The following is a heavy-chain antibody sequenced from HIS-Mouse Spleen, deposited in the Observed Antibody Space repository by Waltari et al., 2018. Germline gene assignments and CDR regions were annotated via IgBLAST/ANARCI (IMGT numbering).Heavy chain of an antibody. CDR1: GGSISSSSYY. D-gene: IGHD6-13*01. CDR3: AREIPYSSSWYDWYFDL. CDR2: IYYSGGT. J-gene: IGHJ2*01. V-gene: IGHV4-39*07. Sequence: QLQLQESGPGLVKPSETLSLTCTVSGGSISSSSYYWGWIRQPPGKGLEWIGSIYYSGGTSYIPSLKSRVTISVDTSKNQFSLKLSSVTAADTAVYYCAREIPYSSSWYDWYFDLWGRGTLVTVSS.